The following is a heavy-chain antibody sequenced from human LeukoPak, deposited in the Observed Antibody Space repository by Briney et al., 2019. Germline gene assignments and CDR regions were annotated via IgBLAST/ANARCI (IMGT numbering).Heavy chain of an antibody. CDR3: ARVRYDYYYGMDV. Sequence: GWSLRLSCAASGFTFSTYSMNWVRQAPGKGLEWVSSISSSSSYIYYADSVKGRFTISRDNAKNSLYLQMNSLRAEDTAVYYCARVRYDYYYGMDVWGKGTTVTVSS. CDR1: GFTFSTYS. J-gene: IGHJ6*04. V-gene: IGHV3-21*01. CDR2: ISSSSSYI.